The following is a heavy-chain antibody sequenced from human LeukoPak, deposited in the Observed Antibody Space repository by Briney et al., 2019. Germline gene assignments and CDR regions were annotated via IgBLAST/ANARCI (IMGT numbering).Heavy chain of an antibody. D-gene: IGHD3-22*01. CDR1: RFTFSDYY. V-gene: IGHV3-11*01. CDR3: ARVGAYYDSRGYCQSYYFDY. J-gene: IGHJ4*02. CDR2: ISSSGSTI. Sequence: GGSLRLSCAASRFTFSDYYMSWLRHAPGKGLEGVSYISSSGSTIYYADSVKGRFTISRDNAKNSLYLQMNSLRAEDTAVYYCARVGAYYDSRGYCQSYYFDYWGQGTLVTVSS.